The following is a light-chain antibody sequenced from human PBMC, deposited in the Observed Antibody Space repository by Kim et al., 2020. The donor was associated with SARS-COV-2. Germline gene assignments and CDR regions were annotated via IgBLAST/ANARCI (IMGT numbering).Light chain of an antibody. CDR1: QGISSY. Sequence: SASVGDRVTITCRASQGISSYLNWYQQKPGKAPKLLIYAASSLQSRVPSRFSGSGSGTDFTLTISSLQPEDFATYYCQQSYSTPETFGQGTKLEIK. CDR3: QQSYSTPET. CDR2: AAS. V-gene: IGKV1-39*01. J-gene: IGKJ2*01.